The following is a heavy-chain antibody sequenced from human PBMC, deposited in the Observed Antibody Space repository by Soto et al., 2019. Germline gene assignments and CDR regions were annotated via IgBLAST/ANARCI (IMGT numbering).Heavy chain of an antibody. CDR2: IYWDDEE. Sequence: QITLKESGPTLVKPTQTLTLTCTFSGFSLTNGVGVGWIRQPPGKALEWLVIIYWDDEERYSPSLKSRLTITTDTSTNQVVLTLTNIDPVDTATYHCVHSRRRQSCSGGNCYHFDYWGQGTLVTVSA. CDR3: VHSRRRQSCSGGNCYHFDY. J-gene: IGHJ4*02. V-gene: IGHV2-5*02. D-gene: IGHD2-15*01. CDR1: GFSLTNGVG.